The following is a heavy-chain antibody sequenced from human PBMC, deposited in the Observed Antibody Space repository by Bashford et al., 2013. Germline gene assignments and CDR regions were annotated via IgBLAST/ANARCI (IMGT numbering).Heavy chain of an antibody. J-gene: IGHJ3*02. V-gene: IGHV3-53*01. CDR2: NYDNGNT. Sequence: GSLRLSCVVTYNYMSWVRQAPGKGLEWVSINYDNGNTYYADSVKGRFTSSRDSSKNRLYLQMNSLRADDTAMYYCARTKDHAFDIWDQGAMVTVSS. CDR3: ARTKDHAFDI. CDR1: VTYNY.